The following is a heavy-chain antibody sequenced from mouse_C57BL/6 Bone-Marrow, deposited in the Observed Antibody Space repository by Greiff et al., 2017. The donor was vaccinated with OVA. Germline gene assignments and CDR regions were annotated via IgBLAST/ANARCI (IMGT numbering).Heavy chain of an antibody. CDR1: GYAFSSSW. V-gene: IGHV1-82*01. J-gene: IGHJ4*01. Sequence: VQLQQSGPELVKPGASVKISCKASGYAFSSSWMNWVKQRPGKGLEWIGRIYPGDGDTNYNGKFKGKATLTADKSSSTAYMQLSSLTSEDSAVYFCASIPLWAMDDWGQGTSVTVSA. CDR3: ASIPLWAMDD. D-gene: IGHD6-2*01. CDR2: IYPGDGDT.